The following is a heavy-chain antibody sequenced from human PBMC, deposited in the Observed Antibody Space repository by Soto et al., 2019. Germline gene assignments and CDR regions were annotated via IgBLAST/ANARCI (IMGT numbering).Heavy chain of an antibody. CDR1: GYTFTSYG. CDR3: VRDYGDYAYFQH. Sequence: RASVKVSCKASGYTFTSYGISWVRQAPGQGLEWMGWISAYNGNTNYVQKLQGRVTMTTDTSTSTAHMELRSLTSDDTAVYYCVRDYGDYAYFQHWGQGTLVTVSS. J-gene: IGHJ1*01. V-gene: IGHV1-18*01. CDR2: ISAYNGNT. D-gene: IGHD4-17*01.